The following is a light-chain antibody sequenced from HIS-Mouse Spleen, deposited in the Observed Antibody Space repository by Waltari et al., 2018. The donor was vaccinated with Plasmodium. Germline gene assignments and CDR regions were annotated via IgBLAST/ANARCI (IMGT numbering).Light chain of an antibody. CDR1: ISAVGRFNL. V-gene: IGLV2-23*01. J-gene: IGLJ3*02. CDR2: EGS. CDR3: CSYAGSSTNWV. Sequence: QSALTQPASVSGSPGQSITPSCTGTISAVGRFNLFSLYQQHQGNTPELRIYEGSKRPSGVSNRVSGSKSGNTASLTISGLQAEDEADYYCCSYAGSSTNWVFGGGTKLTVL.